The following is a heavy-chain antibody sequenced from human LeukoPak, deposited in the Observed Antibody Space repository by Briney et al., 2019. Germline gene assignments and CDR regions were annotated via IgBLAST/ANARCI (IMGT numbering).Heavy chain of an antibody. Sequence: AGGSLRLSCAASGFTFDDYGMSWVRQAPGKGLEWVSGINWNGGSTGYADSVKGRFTISRDNAKNSLYLQMNSLRAEDTALYYCARGTYYYDSSGCEPFDYWGQGTLVTVSS. CDR1: GFTFDDYG. J-gene: IGHJ4*02. D-gene: IGHD3-22*01. V-gene: IGHV3-20*04. CDR3: ARGTYYYDSSGCEPFDY. CDR2: INWNGGST.